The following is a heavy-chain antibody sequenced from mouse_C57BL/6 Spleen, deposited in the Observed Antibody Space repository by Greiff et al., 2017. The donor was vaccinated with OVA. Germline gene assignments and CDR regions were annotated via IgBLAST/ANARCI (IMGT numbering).Heavy chain of an antibody. CDR3: ARHEGWDVYFDY. V-gene: IGHV1-62-2*01. Sequence: QVQLQQSGAELVKPGASVKLSCKASGYTFTEYTIHWVKQRPGQGLEWIGWFYPGSGSIKYNEKFKGKATLTADKSSSTVYMELSRLTSEDSAVDFCARHEGWDVYFDYWGQGTTLTVSS. CDR1: GYTFTEYT. D-gene: IGHD4-1*01. CDR2: FYPGSGSI. J-gene: IGHJ2*01.